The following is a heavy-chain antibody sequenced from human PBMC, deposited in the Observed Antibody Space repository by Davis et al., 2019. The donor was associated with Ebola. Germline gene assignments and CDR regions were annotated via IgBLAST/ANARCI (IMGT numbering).Heavy chain of an antibody. V-gene: IGHV3-7*03. CDR1: GFTFSSSE. J-gene: IGHJ5*02. D-gene: IGHD1-26*01. Sequence: GESLKISCEVSGFTFSSSEMSWVRQAPGKGLEWVATVNQDGSQTYYVPSVKGRFTMSRDDAKNSLYLQMNNLRVDDTAVYYCASNAWAGFDPWGQGTLVTV. CDR3: ASNAWAGFDP. CDR2: VNQDGSQT.